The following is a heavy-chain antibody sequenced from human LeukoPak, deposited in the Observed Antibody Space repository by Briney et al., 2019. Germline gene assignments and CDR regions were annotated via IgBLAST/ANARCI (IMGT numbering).Heavy chain of an antibody. V-gene: IGHV3-30*02. D-gene: IGHD3-10*01. CDR3: ARVRGMYYYGKGWFDP. CDR2: IRYDGSNK. Sequence: PGGSLRLSCAASGFTFSSYGMHWVRQAPGKGLEWVAFIRYDGSNKYYADSVKGRFTISRDNSKNTLYLQMNSLRAEDTAVYYCARVRGMYYYGKGWFDPWGQGTLVTVSS. J-gene: IGHJ5*02. CDR1: GFTFSSYG.